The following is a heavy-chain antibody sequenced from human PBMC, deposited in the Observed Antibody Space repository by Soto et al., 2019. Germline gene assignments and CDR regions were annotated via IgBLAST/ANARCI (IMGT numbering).Heavy chain of an antibody. Sequence: HPGGSLRLSCAASGFTFSSYGMHWVRQAPGKGLEWVAVIWYDGSNKYYADSVKGRFTISRDNSKNTLYLQMNSLRAEDTAVYYCARELRFGEIGFDYWGQGTLVTVSS. CDR2: IWYDGSNK. V-gene: IGHV3-33*01. J-gene: IGHJ4*02. CDR1: GFTFSSYG. D-gene: IGHD3-10*01. CDR3: ARELRFGEIGFDY.